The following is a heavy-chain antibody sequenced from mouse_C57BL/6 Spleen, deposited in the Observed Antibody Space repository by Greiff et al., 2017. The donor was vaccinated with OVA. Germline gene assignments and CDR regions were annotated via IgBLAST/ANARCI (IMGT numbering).Heavy chain of an antibody. J-gene: IGHJ3*01. CDR3: ARGGDSSGYWFAY. CDR2: IDPSDSYT. D-gene: IGHD3-2*02. Sequence: QVQLQQPGAELVMPGASVKLSCKASGYTFTSYWMHWVKQRPGQGLEWIGEIDPSDSYTNYNQKFKGKSTLTVDKSSSTAYMQLSSLTSEDSAVDYCARGGDSSGYWFAYWGQGTLVTVSA. CDR1: GYTFTSYW. V-gene: IGHV1-69*01.